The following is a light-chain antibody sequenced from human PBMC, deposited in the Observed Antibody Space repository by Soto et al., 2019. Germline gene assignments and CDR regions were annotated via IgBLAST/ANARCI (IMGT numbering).Light chain of an antibody. V-gene: IGKV3-11*01. CDR2: DAS. CDR1: QSVSSY. Sequence: ELVLTQSPATLSLSPGEIAILSCRASQSVSSYLAWYQQKPGQAPRLLIYDASNMATGIPARFSGSGSGTDFTPTISSLEPEDFAVYYCQQRSNWPPWTFGQGTKVEIK. J-gene: IGKJ1*01. CDR3: QQRSNWPPWT.